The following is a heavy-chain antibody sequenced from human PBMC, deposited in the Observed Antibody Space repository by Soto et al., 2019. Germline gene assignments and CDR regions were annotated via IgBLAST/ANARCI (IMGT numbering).Heavy chain of an antibody. CDR2: IYYSGST. Sequence: QVQLQESGPGLVKPSETLSLTCTVSGGSISSYYWSWIRQPPGKGLEWIGYIYYSGSTNYNPSLKSRVTISVDTSKNQFSLKLSSVTAADTAVYYCAREIRAYYFDYWGQGTLVTVSS. CDR3: AREIRAYYFDY. CDR1: GGSISSYY. V-gene: IGHV4-59*12. J-gene: IGHJ4*02. D-gene: IGHD4-17*01.